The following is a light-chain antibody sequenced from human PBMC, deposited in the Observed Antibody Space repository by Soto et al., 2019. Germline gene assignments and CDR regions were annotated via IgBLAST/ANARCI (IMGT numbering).Light chain of an antibody. CDR1: SSDVGGYKY. CDR3: SSYTSSSTRV. CDR2: DVS. V-gene: IGLV2-14*01. Sequence: QSALTQPASVSGSPGQSINISCTGTSSDVGGYKYVSWYQQHPGEAPKLMIYDVSNQPSGVSNRFSGSKSGNTASLTISGLQAEDEADYYCSSYTSSSTRVFGTGTKLTVL. J-gene: IGLJ1*01.